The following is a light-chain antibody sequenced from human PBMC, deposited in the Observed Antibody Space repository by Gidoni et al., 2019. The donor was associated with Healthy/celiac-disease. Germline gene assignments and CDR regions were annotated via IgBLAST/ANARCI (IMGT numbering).Light chain of an antibody. CDR2: KDS. CDR1: ALPKQY. CDR3: QSADSSGTYEV. V-gene: IGLV3-25*02. J-gene: IGLJ3*02. Sequence: SYELTHPPSVSVSPGQTARITCSGDALPKQYAYWYQQKQGQAPVLVIDKDSGRTSGIPERFSGSSSGTTVTLTISGGQAEDEADYYCQSADSSGTYEVFGGGTKLTVL.